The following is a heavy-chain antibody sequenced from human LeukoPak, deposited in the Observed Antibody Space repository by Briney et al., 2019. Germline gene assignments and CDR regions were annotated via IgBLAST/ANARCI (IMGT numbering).Heavy chain of an antibody. J-gene: IGHJ4*02. CDR3: AGFKSGPAFEY. CDR1: GDSISSFY. CDR2: AYYNGDT. Sequence: PSETLSLTCSVSGDSISSFYWSWIRQPPGKGLECIGFAYYNGDTKQNPSLKGRATLSVDTSKSQFSLKLTSVTAADTAVYYCAGFKSGPAFEYWGQGTLVTVSS. V-gene: IGHV4-59*01.